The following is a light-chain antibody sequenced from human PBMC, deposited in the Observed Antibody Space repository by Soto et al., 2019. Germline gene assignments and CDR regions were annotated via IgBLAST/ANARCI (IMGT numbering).Light chain of an antibody. CDR3: QQYNDWPPWA. CDR1: QSVNNN. J-gene: IGKJ1*01. CDR2: DAS. Sequence: EIVMTQSPATLSVSPGERATLSCRASQSVNNNLAWYQQKPGQAPRLLIYDASIRATGIPARFSGSGSGTEFTLTISSLLSEDFAVYYCQQYNDWPPWAVAQGTEVEIE. V-gene: IGKV3-15*01.